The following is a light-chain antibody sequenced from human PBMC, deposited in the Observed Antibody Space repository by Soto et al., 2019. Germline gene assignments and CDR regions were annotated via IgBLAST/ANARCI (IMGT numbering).Light chain of an antibody. CDR3: QQFNSYPF. V-gene: IGKV1-13*02. J-gene: IGKJ4*01. Sequence: AIQLTQSPSSLSASVGDRVTITCRASQGISSALAWYQQKPGKAPKLLIYDASSLESGVPSRFSGSGSATDFTLTISSLQPEDFATYYCQQFNSYPFFGGGTKVEIK. CDR2: DAS. CDR1: QGISSA.